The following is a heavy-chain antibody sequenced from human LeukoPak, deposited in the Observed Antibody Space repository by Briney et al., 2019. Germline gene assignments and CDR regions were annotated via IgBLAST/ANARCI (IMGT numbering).Heavy chain of an antibody. CDR3: AKDSGYSYGSQLGG. V-gene: IGHV3-30*18. Sequence: GGSLRLSCAASGFTFSSYGMHWVRQAPGKGLKWVADISYDGSNKDYADTVKGRLTNSRDKSKNTLYLQMNSLRAEDTAVYYFAKDSGYSYGSQLGGWGQGTLVTVSS. CDR1: GFTFSSYG. J-gene: IGHJ4*02. CDR2: ISYDGSNK. D-gene: IGHD5-18*01.